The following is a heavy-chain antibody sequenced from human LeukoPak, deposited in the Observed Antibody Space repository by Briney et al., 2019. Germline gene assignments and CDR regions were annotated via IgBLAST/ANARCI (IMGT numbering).Heavy chain of an antibody. D-gene: IGHD2-15*01. Sequence: GGSLRLSCAASGFTFSSYEMNWVRQAPGKGLEWVSYISSSGSTIYYADSVKGRFTISRDNAKNSLSLQMNSLRAEDTAVYYCARTSSGGSCYLDYWGQGTLVTVSS. CDR3: ARTSSGGSCYLDY. J-gene: IGHJ4*02. CDR1: GFTFSSYE. CDR2: ISSSGSTI. V-gene: IGHV3-48*03.